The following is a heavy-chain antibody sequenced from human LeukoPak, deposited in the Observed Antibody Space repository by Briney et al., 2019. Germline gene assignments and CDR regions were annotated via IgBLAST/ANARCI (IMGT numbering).Heavy chain of an antibody. Sequence: PGGSLRLSCAASGFTFSDYYMSWIRQAPGKGLEGVSYISSSGSTIYYADSVKGRFTISRDNAKNSLYLQMNSLRAEDTAVYYCASTRLRFGWFDPWGQGTLVTVSS. D-gene: IGHD3-16*01. V-gene: IGHV3-11*04. CDR1: GFTFSDYY. J-gene: IGHJ5*02. CDR2: ISSSGSTI. CDR3: ASTRLRFGWFDP.